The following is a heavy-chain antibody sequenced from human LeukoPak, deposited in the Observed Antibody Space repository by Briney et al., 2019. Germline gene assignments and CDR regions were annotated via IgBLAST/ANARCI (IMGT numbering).Heavy chain of an antibody. V-gene: IGHV3-11*04. CDR2: IGSTI. Sequence: GGSLRLSCAASGFTFSDYYMSWIRQAPGKGLEWVSYIGSTIYYADSVKGRFTISRDNAKNSLYLQMNSLRAEDTAVYYCARDRGIVGTTGYYYMDVWGKGTTVTASS. D-gene: IGHD1-26*01. J-gene: IGHJ6*03. CDR3: ARDRGIVGTTGYYYMDV. CDR1: GFTFSDYY.